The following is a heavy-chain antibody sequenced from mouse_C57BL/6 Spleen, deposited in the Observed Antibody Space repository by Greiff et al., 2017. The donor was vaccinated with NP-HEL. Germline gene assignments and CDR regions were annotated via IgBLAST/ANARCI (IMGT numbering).Heavy chain of an antibody. D-gene: IGHD2-4*01. Sequence: EVKVVESGGGLVKPGGSLKLSCAASGFTFSSYAMSWVRQTPEKRLEWVATISDGGSYTYYPDNVKGRFTISRDNAKNNLYLQMSHLKSADTAMYYCARAPYYDYDGENAMDYWGQGTSVTVSS. J-gene: IGHJ4*01. CDR2: ISDGGSYT. V-gene: IGHV5-4*03. CDR1: GFTFSSYA. CDR3: ARAPYYDYDGENAMDY.